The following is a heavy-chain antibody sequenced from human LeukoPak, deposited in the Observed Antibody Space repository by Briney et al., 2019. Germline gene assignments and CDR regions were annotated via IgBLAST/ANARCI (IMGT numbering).Heavy chain of an antibody. J-gene: IGHJ4*02. CDR1: GDSISSSNYY. D-gene: IGHD1-7*01. Sequence: SETLSLTCTVSGDSISSSNYYWGWIRQPPGKGLEWIGSIYQSGNTHYNPSLGSRVTISVDTSKNQFSLRLSSVTAVDTALYYCARGTTPAAGAYWGQGTLVTVSS. V-gene: IGHV4-39*01. CDR3: ARGTTPAAGAY. CDR2: IYQSGNT.